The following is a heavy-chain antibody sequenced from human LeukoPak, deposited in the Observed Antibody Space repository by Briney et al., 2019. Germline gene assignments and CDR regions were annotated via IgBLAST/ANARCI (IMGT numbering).Heavy chain of an antibody. D-gene: IGHD3-10*01. CDR2: INHSGST. V-gene: IGHV4-34*01. CDR3: ARSMVRGEGYFDY. CDR1: GFTFSSYS. Sequence: GSLRLSCAASGFTFSSYSMNWVRQAPGKGLEWIGEINHSGSTNYNPSLKSRVTISVDTSKNQFSLKLSSVTAADTAVYHCARSMVRGEGYFDYWGQGTLVTVSS. J-gene: IGHJ4*02.